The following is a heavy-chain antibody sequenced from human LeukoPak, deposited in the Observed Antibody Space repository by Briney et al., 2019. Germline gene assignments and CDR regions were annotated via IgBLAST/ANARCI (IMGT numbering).Heavy chain of an antibody. D-gene: IGHD3-22*01. CDR1: GFTFSSYG. CDR2: ISGSGGSI. CDR3: ANWYYYENGAYWC. Sequence: GGSLRLSCAASGFTFSSYGMSWVRQAPGKGLECVSVISGSGGSIFNADSVKGRFTISRDNSRNTLYLQMNSLRAEDTALYYCANWYYYENGAYWCWGQGTLVTVSS. V-gene: IGHV3-23*01. J-gene: IGHJ4*02.